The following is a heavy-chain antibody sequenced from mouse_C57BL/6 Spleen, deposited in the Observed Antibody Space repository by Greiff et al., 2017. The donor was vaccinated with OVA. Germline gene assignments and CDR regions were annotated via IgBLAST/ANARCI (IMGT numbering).Heavy chain of an antibody. Sequence: QVQLKESGAELVKPGASVKISCKASGYAFSSYWMNWVKQRPGKGLEWIGQIYPGDGDTNYNGKFKGKATLTADKSSSTAYMQLSSLTSEDSAVYFCARSDYDWFAYWGQGTLVTVSA. J-gene: IGHJ3*01. CDR2: IYPGDGDT. CDR1: GYAFSSYW. V-gene: IGHV1-80*01. D-gene: IGHD2-4*01. CDR3: ARSDYDWFAY.